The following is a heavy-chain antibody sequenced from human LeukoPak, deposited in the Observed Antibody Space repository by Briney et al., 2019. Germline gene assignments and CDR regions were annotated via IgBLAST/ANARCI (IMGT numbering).Heavy chain of an antibody. CDR2: INHSGKT. CDR3: ARVQSSRVVVPAAVGRWFDP. Sequence: SETLSLTRAVYVGSFSGYYWSWIRQPPGKGLEWRGEINHSGKTNYNTSPPSRVTISVDTSTNQFSLKLSSVTAADTAVYYCARVQSSRVVVPAAVGRWFDPWGQGTLVTVSS. D-gene: IGHD2-2*01. V-gene: IGHV4-34*01. CDR1: VGSFSGYY. J-gene: IGHJ5*02.